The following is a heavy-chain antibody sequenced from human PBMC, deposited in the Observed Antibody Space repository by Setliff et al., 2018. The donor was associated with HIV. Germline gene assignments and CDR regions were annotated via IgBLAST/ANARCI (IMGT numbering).Heavy chain of an antibody. D-gene: IGHD3-16*01. CDR3: ARDFLGDGYMDV. J-gene: IGHJ6*03. CDR2: ISSSSSYI. V-gene: IGHV3-21*01. CDR1: GFSFSSYT. Sequence: GGSLRLSCAASGFSFSSYTMNWFRQAPGKGLGWVSSISSSSSYIYHADSVKGRFTISRDNAKNSLYLQMNSLRAEDTAVYYCARDFLGDGYMDVWGKGTTVTVSS.